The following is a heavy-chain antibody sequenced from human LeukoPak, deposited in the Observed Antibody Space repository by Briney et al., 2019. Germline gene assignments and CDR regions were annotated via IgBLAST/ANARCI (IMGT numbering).Heavy chain of an antibody. CDR2: INHSGST. V-gene: IGHV4-34*01. J-gene: IGHJ4*02. CDR3: ARGHDYPDY. CDR1: GGSFSGYY. Sequence: KPWETLSLTCAVYGGSFSGYYWSWIRQPPGKGLEWIGEINHSGSTNYNPSLKSRVTISVDTSKNQFSLKLSSVTAADTAVYYCARGHDYPDYWGQETLVTVSS.